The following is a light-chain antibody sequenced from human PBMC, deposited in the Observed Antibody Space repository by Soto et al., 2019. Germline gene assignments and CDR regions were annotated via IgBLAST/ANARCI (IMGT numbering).Light chain of an antibody. CDR3: QHYGAAPIN. CDR2: GAS. J-gene: IGKJ5*01. CDR1: QSVSSNS. Sequence: EIVLTQSPGTLSLSPGERATLSCRASQSVSSNSLAWYQQKPGQAPRLLIYGASSRATGIPARFSGSGSGTDFTLTISRLEPEDFALYYCQHYGAAPINFGRGTRRESK. V-gene: IGKV3-20*01.